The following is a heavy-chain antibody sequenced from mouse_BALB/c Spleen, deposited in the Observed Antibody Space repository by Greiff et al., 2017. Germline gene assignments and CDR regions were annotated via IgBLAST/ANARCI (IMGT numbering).Heavy chain of an antibody. CDR1: GYSITSDYA. CDR2: ISYSGST. J-gene: IGHJ2*01. Sequence: EVMLVESGPGLVKPSQSLSLTCTVTGYSITSDYAWNWIRQFPGNKLEWMGYISYSGSTSYNPSLKSRISITRDTSKNQFFLQLNSVTTEDTATYYCASYYRYDGAYYFDYWGQGTTLTVSS. V-gene: IGHV3-2*02. CDR3: ASYYRYDGAYYFDY. D-gene: IGHD2-14*01.